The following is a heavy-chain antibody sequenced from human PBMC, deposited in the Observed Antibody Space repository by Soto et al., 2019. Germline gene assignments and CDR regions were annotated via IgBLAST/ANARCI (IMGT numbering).Heavy chain of an antibody. D-gene: IGHD3-3*01. J-gene: IGHJ3*01. CDR3: ARDRITTRGDAFDL. CDR2: IIPIPDIT. CDR1: GGTFSTYI. Sequence: QVQLVQSGAEVMKPGSSVKDSCKAPGGTFSTYIISWVRQAPGQGLEWMGRIIPIPDITNYAQKFQGRVTVTADRSTSTAYMELTSLKSEDTAVYYCARDRITTRGDAFDLWGQGTMVTVSS. V-gene: IGHV1-69*08.